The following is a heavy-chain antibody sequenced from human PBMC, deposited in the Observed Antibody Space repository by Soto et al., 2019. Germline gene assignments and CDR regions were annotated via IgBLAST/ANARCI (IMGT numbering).Heavy chain of an antibody. J-gene: IGHJ4*02. V-gene: IGHV4-59*01. CDR3: ATSADIVATIAVFDY. CDR1: GGSISSYY. CDR2: IYYSGST. Sequence: SETLSLTCTVSGGSISSYYWSWIRQPPGKGLEWIGYIYYSGSTNYNPSLKSRVTISVDTSKNQFSLKLSSVTAADTAVYYCATSADIVATIAVFDYWGQGTLVTVSP. D-gene: IGHD5-12*01.